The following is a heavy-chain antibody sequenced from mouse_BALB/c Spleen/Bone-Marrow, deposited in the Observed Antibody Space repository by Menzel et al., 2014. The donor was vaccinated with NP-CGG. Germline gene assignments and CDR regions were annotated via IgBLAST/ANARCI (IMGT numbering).Heavy chain of an antibody. CDR2: IRLKSNNYAT. V-gene: IGHV6-6*02. D-gene: IGHD2-3*01. CDR1: GFTFSNYW. J-gene: IGHJ1*01. CDR3: TREIYDGYWYFGV. Sequence: DVQLQESGGGLVQPGVSMKLSCVASGFTFSNYWMNWVRQSPEKGLEWVAEIRLKSNNYATHYAESVKGRFTISRDDSKSSVYLQMNNLRAEDTGIYCCTREIYDGYWYFGVWGAGTTVTVSS.